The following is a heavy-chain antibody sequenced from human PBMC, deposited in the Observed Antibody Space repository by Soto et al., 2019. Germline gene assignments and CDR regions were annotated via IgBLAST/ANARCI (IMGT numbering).Heavy chain of an antibody. V-gene: IGHV3-30-3*01. Sequence: QVQLVESGGGVVQPGTSLRLSCATSGFTFSLYPMHWVRQAPGKGLEWVAVVSYDGSKKYYADSVKGRFTISRDSSKNPLYLQVNSLRAEDTALYYCARGHSDGWYYFEYWGQGTLVTVSS. D-gene: IGHD6-19*01. J-gene: IGHJ4*02. CDR1: GFTFSLYP. CDR3: ARGHSDGWYYFEY. CDR2: VSYDGSKK.